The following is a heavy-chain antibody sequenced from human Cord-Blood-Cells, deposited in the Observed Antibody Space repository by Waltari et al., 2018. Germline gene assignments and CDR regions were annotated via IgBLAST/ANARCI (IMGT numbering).Heavy chain of an antibody. CDR3: AMEVVEVGANWFDP. V-gene: IGHV1-8*01. J-gene: IGHJ5*02. CDR1: GYTFTSYD. Sequence: QVQLVQSGAEVKKPGASVKVSCKASGYTFTSYDINWVRQATGQGLEWMGWMNPNSGNTGYAQKFQGRVTMTRNTSISTAYMELSSLRSEDTAVYYCAMEVVEVGANWFDPWGQGTLVTVSS. CDR2: MNPNSGNT. D-gene: IGHD1-26*01.